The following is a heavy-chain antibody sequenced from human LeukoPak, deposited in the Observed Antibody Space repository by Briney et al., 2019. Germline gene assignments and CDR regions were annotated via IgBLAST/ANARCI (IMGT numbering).Heavy chain of an antibody. CDR3: ARRSYCGGDCYGSDAFDI. D-gene: IGHD2-21*02. CDR2: ISSSSTYL. Sequence: GGSLRLSCAASGFTLSPYTMNWVRQAPGKGLEWVSSISSSSTYLDYADSLKGRFTISRDNAKNSLYLQMNSLRAEDTAVYYCARRSYCGGDCYGSDAFDIWGQGTMVTVSS. J-gene: IGHJ3*02. V-gene: IGHV3-21*01. CDR1: GFTLSPYT.